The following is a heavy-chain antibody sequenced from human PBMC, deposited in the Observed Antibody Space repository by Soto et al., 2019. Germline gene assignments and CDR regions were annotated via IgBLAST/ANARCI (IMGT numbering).Heavy chain of an antibody. CDR3: ASSNIAAAGFYYYGMDV. CDR1: GGSISSYY. J-gene: IGHJ6*02. CDR2: IYYSGST. Sequence: SDTLSLTCSVSGGSISSYYWSWIRQPPGKGLEWIGYIYYSGSTNYNPSLKSRVTISVDTSKDQFSLKLSSVTAADTAVYYCASSNIAAAGFYYYGMDVWGRGTAVTVSS. D-gene: IGHD6-13*01. V-gene: IGHV4-59*01.